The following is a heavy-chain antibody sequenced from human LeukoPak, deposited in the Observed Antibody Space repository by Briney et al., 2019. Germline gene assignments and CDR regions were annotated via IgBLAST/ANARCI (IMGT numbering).Heavy chain of an antibody. V-gene: IGHV3-21*01. D-gene: IGHD1-1*01. CDR3: ARDPGNDSPDFDY. CDR2: ISSSSSYI. CDR1: GFTFSSYS. J-gene: IGHJ4*02. Sequence: GGSLRLSCAASGFTFSSYSMNWVRQAPGKGLEWVSSISSSSSYIYYADSVKGRFTISRDNAKNSLYLQMNSLRADDTAVYYCARDPGNDSPDFDYWGQGTLVTVSS.